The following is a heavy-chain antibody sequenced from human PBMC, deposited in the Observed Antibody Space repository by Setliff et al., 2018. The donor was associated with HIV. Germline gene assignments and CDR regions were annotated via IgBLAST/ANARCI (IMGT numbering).Heavy chain of an antibody. Sequence: SETLSLTCAVSGYSISSGYYWGWIRQPPGKGLEWIGSLYHSGSTYYNPSLKSRVTISVDTAKNQFSLKLSSVTAADTAVYYCARDRYYDSSGYIPFDIWGQGTMVTVSS. CDR1: GYSISSGYY. CDR2: LYHSGST. V-gene: IGHV4-38-2*02. CDR3: ARDRYYDSSGYIPFDI. J-gene: IGHJ3*02. D-gene: IGHD3-22*01.